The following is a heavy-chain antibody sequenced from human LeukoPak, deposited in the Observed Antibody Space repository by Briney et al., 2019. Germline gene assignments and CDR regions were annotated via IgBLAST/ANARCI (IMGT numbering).Heavy chain of an antibody. CDR3: ARDPSMYYDFWSGYFHKGYFDY. V-gene: IGHV4-39*07. CDR2: IYYSGST. D-gene: IGHD3-3*01. J-gene: IGHJ4*02. Sequence: SETLSLTCTVSGGSISSSSYYWGWIRQPPGKGLEWIGSIYYSGSTYYNPSLKSRVTISVDTSKNQFSLKLSSVTAADTAVYYCARDPSMYYDFWSGYFHKGYFDYWGQGTLVTVSS. CDR1: GGSISSSSYY.